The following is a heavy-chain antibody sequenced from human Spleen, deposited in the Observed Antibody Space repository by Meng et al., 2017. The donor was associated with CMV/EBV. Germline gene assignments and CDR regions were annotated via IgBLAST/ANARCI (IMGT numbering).Heavy chain of an antibody. V-gene: IGHV1-2*02. CDR1: GYTFTAYY. CDR2: INPNTGGT. D-gene: IGHD2-2*01. J-gene: IGHJ6*02. CDR3: ASGIREVIPGVDSQFYYYGMDV. Sequence: ASVKVSCKASGYTFTAYYIHWVRQAPGQGLEWMGWINPNTGGTNYAQKFQDRVTLTRDTSISTAYMEFSRPRSDDTAVYYCASGIREVIPGVDSQFYYYGMDVWGQGTTVTVSS.